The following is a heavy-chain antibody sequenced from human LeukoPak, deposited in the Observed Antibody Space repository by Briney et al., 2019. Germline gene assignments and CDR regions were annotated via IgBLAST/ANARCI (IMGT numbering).Heavy chain of an antibody. CDR1: GGSISSSSYY. Sequence: PSETLSLSYTVSGGSISSSSYYWGWIRQPPGKGLEWIGSICYSGSTYYNPSLKGRVTISVDTSKNQFSLKLSSVTAADTAVYYCARLGLGQLYYYYYYMDVWGKGTAVTISS. D-gene: IGHD1-1*01. CDR3: ARLGLGQLYYYYYYMDV. J-gene: IGHJ6*03. CDR2: ICYSGST. V-gene: IGHV4-39*01.